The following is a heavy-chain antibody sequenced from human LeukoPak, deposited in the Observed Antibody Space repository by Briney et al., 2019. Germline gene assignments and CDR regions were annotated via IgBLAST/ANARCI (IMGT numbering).Heavy chain of an antibody. Sequence: PSETLSLTCTVSGGSISSYYWSWIRQPAGKGLEWIGRIYTSGSTNYNPSLKSRVTMSVDTSKNQFSLKLSSVTAADTAVYYCARAIGYCSGGSCLFDYWGQGTLVTVSS. V-gene: IGHV4-4*07. CDR1: GGSISSYY. J-gene: IGHJ4*02. D-gene: IGHD2-15*01. CDR3: ARAIGYCSGGSCLFDY. CDR2: IYTSGST.